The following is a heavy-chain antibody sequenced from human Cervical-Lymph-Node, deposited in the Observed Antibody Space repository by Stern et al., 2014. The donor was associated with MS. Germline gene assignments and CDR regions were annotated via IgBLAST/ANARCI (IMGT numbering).Heavy chain of an antibody. J-gene: IGHJ4*02. D-gene: IGHD5-12*01. CDR1: GYTFTSYA. Sequence: QVQLVESGAEVKKPGASVKVSCKASGYTFTSYAMHWVRQAPGQRLEWMGRINAGNGNTKYSQKFQGRVTITRYTSASTAYMELSSLRSEDTAVYYCAGGYSDPYYFDYGAQGTLVTVSS. CDR3: AGGYSDPYYFDY. CDR2: INAGNGNT. V-gene: IGHV1-3*01.